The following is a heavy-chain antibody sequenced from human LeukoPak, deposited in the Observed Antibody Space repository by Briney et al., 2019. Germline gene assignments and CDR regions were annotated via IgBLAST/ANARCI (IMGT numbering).Heavy chain of an antibody. D-gene: IGHD2-2*01. J-gene: IGHJ4*02. CDR1: GYTFTSYD. V-gene: IGHV1-8*01. Sequence: ASVKASCMASGYTFTSYDINWVRPATGQGREWMGWMNPNSGNTGYAQKFQGRVTMTRNTSISTAYMELSSLRSEDTAVYYCARGLSRVVPAAIGYWGQGTLVTVSS. CDR2: MNPNSGNT. CDR3: ARGLSRVVPAAIGY.